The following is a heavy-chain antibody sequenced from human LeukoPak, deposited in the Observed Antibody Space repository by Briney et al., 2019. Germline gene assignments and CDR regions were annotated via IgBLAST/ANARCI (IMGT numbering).Heavy chain of an antibody. J-gene: IGHJ4*02. Sequence: PGGSLRLSCAASGFTFSNYAMNWVRQAPGKGLEWVSAIGGSGVDTFYADSVKGRFTISRDNSKNTLYLQMNSLRAEDTAVYYCAKGDYYDSSGYDYWGQGTLVTVSS. D-gene: IGHD3-22*01. CDR3: AKGDYYDSSGYDY. CDR1: GFTFSNYA. CDR2: IGGSGVDT. V-gene: IGHV3-23*01.